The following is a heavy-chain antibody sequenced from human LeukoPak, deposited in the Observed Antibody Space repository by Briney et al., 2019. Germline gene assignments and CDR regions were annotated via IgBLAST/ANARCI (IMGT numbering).Heavy chain of an antibody. D-gene: IGHD4-11*01. V-gene: IGHV4-59*01. Sequence: SETLSLTCTVSGASINDKYWSWIRQPPGKGLEWIGYIYYSGSTNYNPSLKSRVIMSVDTSMNQFSLKVNSLTAADTAVYYCARYSRNNDYMLDSWGQGILVTVSS. J-gene: IGHJ4*02. CDR2: IYYSGST. CDR1: GASINDKY. CDR3: ARYSRNNDYMLDS.